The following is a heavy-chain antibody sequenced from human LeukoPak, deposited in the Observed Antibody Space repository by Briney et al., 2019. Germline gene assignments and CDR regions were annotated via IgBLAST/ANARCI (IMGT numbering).Heavy chain of an antibody. D-gene: IGHD4-17*01. V-gene: IGHV1-8*01. CDR3: ATLARGEYVGRRAFAI. Sequence: ASVKGSCKASGYTFTRYDINWVRQAAGQGLEWMGWMNPNRGNTGYAQKFQGRVTMTRNTAINTAYMALSSLRSEEPGVYYCATLARGEYVGRRAFAIWGQGTMVTVSS. J-gene: IGHJ3*02. CDR2: MNPNRGNT. CDR1: GYTFTRYD.